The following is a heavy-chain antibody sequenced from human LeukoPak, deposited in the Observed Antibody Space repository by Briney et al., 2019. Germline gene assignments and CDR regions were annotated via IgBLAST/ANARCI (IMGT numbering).Heavy chain of an antibody. CDR2: INPNSGGT. Sequence: ASVKVSCKASGYTFTSYDINWVRQATGQGLEWMGWINPNSGGTNFAQKFQGRVTMTRDTSISTAYMELSRLRSDDTAVYYCARDESSVRYVDWGQGTLVTVSS. CDR3: ARDESSVRYVD. CDR1: GYTFTSYD. D-gene: IGHD6-19*01. J-gene: IGHJ4*02. V-gene: IGHV1-2*02.